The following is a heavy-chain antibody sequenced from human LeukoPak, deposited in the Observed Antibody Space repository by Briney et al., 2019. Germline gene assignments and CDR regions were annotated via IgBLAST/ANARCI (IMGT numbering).Heavy chain of an antibody. CDR1: GFTFSSYW. J-gene: IGHJ5*01. D-gene: IGHD3-10*01. Sequence: PGGSLRLSSEASGFTFSSYWMHWVRQVPGKGLMWVSRIESNGLTLYADSVRDRFTISRDNGKSTIYLQMNSLRVDDTAIYYCAKAVTYFYGSVTYDWFESWGQGTLVTVSS. CDR3: AKAVTYFYGSVTYDWFES. CDR2: IESNGLT. V-gene: IGHV3-74*01.